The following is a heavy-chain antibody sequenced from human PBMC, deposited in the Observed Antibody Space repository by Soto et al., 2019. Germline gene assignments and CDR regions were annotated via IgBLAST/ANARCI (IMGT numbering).Heavy chain of an antibody. D-gene: IGHD5-12*01. Sequence: EVQLVESGGGLVQPGRSLRLSCAASGFTFSDYAMHWVRKAPGKGLEWVSGISWSSGTIVYADSVEGRFTSSRDNAKNSLSLEMNSLTPEDTALYYCAKDIRGYSGYLDYWGQGSLVTVSS. J-gene: IGHJ4*02. CDR2: ISWSSGTI. V-gene: IGHV3-9*01. CDR3: AKDIRGYSGYLDY. CDR1: GFTFSDYA.